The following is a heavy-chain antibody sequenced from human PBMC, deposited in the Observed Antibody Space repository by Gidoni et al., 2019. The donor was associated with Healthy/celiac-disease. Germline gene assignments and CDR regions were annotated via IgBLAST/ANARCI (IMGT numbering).Heavy chain of an antibody. J-gene: IGHJ6*02. D-gene: IGHD6-13*01. CDR3: AKDIGSWGNYGMDV. CDR1: GFTFDDYA. V-gene: IGHV3-9*01. Sequence: EVQLVESGGGLVQPGRSLRLSCAASGFTFDDYAMHWVRQAPGKGLEWVSGISWNSGSIGCADSVKGRFTISRDNAKNSLYLQMNSLRAEDTALYYCAKDIGSWGNYGMDVWGQGTTVIVSS. CDR2: ISWNSGSI.